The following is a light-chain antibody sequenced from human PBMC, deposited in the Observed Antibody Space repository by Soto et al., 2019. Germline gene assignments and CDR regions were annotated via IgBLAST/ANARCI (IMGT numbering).Light chain of an antibody. CDR1: QDVSNY. CDR3: QQYDNFPRT. V-gene: IGKV1-33*01. CDR2: DAS. Sequence: DIHMSESPAPLSASQWNSCTMTCLASQDVSNYLNWYQQKPGKAPKLLIYDASSLETGVPSRFSGSGSGTDFTLTISSLQPEDIATYYCQQYDNFPRTFGGGTKVDIK. J-gene: IGKJ4*02.